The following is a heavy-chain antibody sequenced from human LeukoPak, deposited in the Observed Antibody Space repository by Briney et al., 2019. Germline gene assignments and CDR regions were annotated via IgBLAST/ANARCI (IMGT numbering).Heavy chain of an antibody. J-gene: IGHJ4*02. D-gene: IGHD3-3*01. V-gene: IGHV1-24*01. CDR3: TTRSGDFWSGFVN. CDR2: FDPEEAKM. CDR1: GNSLSELS. Sequence: ASVEVSCKVSGNSLSELSIQWVRQAPGKGLECVRGFDPEEAKMVYAQNFQGRVTMTEDTSTQTAYMELSGLTSGDTAVYYCTTRSGDFWSGFVNRGQGTLVTVSS.